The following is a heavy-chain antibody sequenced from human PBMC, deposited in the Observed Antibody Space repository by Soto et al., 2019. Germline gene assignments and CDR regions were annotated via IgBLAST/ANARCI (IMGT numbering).Heavy chain of an antibody. CDR1: GGSISSGDYY. D-gene: IGHD5-12*01. CDR3: ARGRYSNWFDP. Sequence: QVQLQEAGPGLVKASQTLSLTCTVSGGSISSGDYYWSWMRQPPGKGLELIGYISYSGGTYYNPSLKTRVTISVDTSKNQFSLKLISVTAPDTAVYYCARGRYSNWFDPWGQGTLVTVSS. J-gene: IGHJ5*02. CDR2: ISYSGGT. V-gene: IGHV4-30-4*01.